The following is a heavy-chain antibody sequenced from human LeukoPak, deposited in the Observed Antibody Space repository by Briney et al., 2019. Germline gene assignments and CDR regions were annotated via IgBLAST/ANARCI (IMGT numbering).Heavy chain of an antibody. CDR2: ISSSSSTI. CDR3: ARGSTYYDSSGQVPFDY. V-gene: IGHV3-48*01. Sequence: GGSLRLSCAASGFTFSTYSMNWVRQAPGKGLEWVSYISSSSSTIYYADSVKGRYTISRDNAKNSLYLQMNSLRAEDTAVYYCARGSTYYDSSGQVPFDYWGQGTLVTVSS. D-gene: IGHD3-22*01. CDR1: GFTFSTYS. J-gene: IGHJ4*02.